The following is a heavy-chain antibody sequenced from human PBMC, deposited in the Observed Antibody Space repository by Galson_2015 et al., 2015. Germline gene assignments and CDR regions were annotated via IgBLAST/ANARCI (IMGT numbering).Heavy chain of an antibody. V-gene: IGHV3-66*02. CDR1: GFTVSSNY. J-gene: IGHJ3*02. CDR3: ARRAVVTHDLGAFDI. D-gene: IGHD4-23*01. Sequence: SLRLCCAASGFTVSSNYMSWVRQAPGKGLEWVSVIYSGGSTYYADSVKGRFTISRDNSKNTLYLQMNSLRAEDTAVYYCARRAVVTHDLGAFDIWGQGTMVTVSS. CDR2: IYSGGST.